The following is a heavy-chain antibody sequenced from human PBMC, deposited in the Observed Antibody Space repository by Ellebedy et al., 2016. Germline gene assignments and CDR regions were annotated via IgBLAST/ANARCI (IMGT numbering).Heavy chain of an antibody. CDR3: ARQQWELLTPFVFYY. CDR2: ISYDGSND. CDR1: GFTISNYA. V-gene: IGHV3-30-3*01. D-gene: IGHD1-26*01. Sequence: GGSLRLXXEASGFTISNYAMHWVRQAPGKGLEWVALISYDGSNDYYANSVKGRFTISRDNSKKMVYLQMHSLIAEDTAVYYCARQQWELLTPFVFYYWGQGTLVTVSS. J-gene: IGHJ4*02.